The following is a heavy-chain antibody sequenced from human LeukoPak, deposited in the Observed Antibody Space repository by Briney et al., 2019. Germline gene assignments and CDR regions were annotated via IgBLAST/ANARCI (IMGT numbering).Heavy chain of an antibody. CDR2: ISGNSGDT. J-gene: IGHJ4*02. CDR1: GYSFITYD. D-gene: IGHD5-18*01. Sequence: ASVKVSCKASGYSFITYDIITWVRQAPGQGLEWMGWISGNSGDTKYAQRLHGRVTMTTDTSTSTAHMELRSLTSDDTAVYYCARARIVDTAMIFPYYFDYWGQGALVTVSS. CDR3: ARARIVDTAMIFPYYFDY. V-gene: IGHV1-18*01.